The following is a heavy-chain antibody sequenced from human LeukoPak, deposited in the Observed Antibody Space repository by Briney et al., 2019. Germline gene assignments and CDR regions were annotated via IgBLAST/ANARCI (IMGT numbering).Heavy chain of an antibody. Sequence: PGGSLRLSCAASGFTFSSYEMNWVRQAPGKGLEWVSYISSSGSTIYYADSVKGRFTISRDNAKNSLYLQMNSLRAEDTAVYYCASARGPYGDYAGGYFDHWGQGTLVTVSS. CDR1: GFTFSSYE. J-gene: IGHJ4*02. D-gene: IGHD4-17*01. CDR3: ASARGPYGDYAGGYFDH. V-gene: IGHV3-48*03. CDR2: ISSSGSTI.